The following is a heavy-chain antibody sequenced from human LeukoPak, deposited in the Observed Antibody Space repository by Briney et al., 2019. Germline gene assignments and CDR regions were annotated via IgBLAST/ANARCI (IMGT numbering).Heavy chain of an antibody. CDR3: ARGPSYGGFDY. Sequence: ASVTVSCTASGYTFTSYDINWVRQATGQGLGWMGWMNPNSGNTGYAQKFQGRVTMTRNTSISTAYMELSSLRSEDTAVYYCARGPSYGGFDYWGQGTLVTVSS. J-gene: IGHJ4*02. CDR2: MNPNSGNT. CDR1: GYTFTSYD. D-gene: IGHD4-23*01. V-gene: IGHV1-8*01.